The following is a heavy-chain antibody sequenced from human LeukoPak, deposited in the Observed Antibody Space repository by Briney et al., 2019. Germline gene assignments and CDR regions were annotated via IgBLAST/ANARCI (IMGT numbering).Heavy chain of an antibody. CDR1: GFTFSSYD. D-gene: IGHD3-9*01. Sequence: GGSLRLSCAASGFTFSSYDMTWVRQTPGKGLEWVSAISDSGGSTYYADSVKGRFTISRDNSKNTLYLQMNSLRAEDTAVYYCAKRPYYDILTGHFDYWGQGTLVTVSS. J-gene: IGHJ4*02. CDR2: ISDSGGST. V-gene: IGHV3-23*01. CDR3: AKRPYYDILTGHFDY.